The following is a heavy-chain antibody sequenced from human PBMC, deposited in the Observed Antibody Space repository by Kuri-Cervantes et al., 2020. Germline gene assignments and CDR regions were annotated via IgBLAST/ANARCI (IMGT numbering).Heavy chain of an antibody. CDR3: ASEGGRTVTIEGDYGMDV. CDR1: GGSISPYY. Sequence: SETLSLTCTVSGGSISPYYWTWIRQPPGKGLEWIGYIFYTGSTNYNASLKSRVTISVDKSKNQFSLKLSSVTAADTAVYYCASEGGRTVTIEGDYGMDVWGQGTTVTVSS. V-gene: IGHV4-59*12. CDR2: IFYTGST. J-gene: IGHJ6*02. D-gene: IGHD4-17*01.